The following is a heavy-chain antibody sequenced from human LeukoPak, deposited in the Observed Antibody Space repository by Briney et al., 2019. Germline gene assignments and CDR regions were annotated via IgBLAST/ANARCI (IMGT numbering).Heavy chain of an antibody. D-gene: IGHD2-2*01. J-gene: IGHJ5*02. Sequence: SETLSLTCTVSGYSISSGYYWGWIRQPPGKGLEWIGSIYHSGSTYYNPSLKSRVTISVDKSKNQFSLKLSSVTAADTAVYYCAREVDAAAAYNWFDPWGQGTLVTVSS. CDR3: AREVDAAAAYNWFDP. CDR1: GYSISSGYY. CDR2: IYHSGST. V-gene: IGHV4-38-2*02.